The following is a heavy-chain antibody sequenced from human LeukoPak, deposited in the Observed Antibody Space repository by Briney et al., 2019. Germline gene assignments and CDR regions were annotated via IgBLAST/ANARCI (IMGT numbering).Heavy chain of an antibody. J-gene: IGHJ4*02. V-gene: IGHV3-43*02. CDR2: ISGDGVST. Sequence: GGSLRLSRVASGLPIGDFAMHWVRQAPGQGLEWVSLISGDGVSTFADSVKGRFSISRDNSKNSLFLEMSSLRTEDTAMYYCARESGKFDYWGQGTLVAVSS. CDR1: GLPIGDFA. CDR3: ARESGKFDY.